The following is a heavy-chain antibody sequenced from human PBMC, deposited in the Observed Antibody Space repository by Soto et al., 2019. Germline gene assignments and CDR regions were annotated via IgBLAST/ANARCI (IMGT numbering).Heavy chain of an antibody. Sequence: SDTLSLTCTVSGGSISSSSYYWGWIRQPPGKGLEWIGSIYYSGSTYYNPSLKSRVTISVDTSKNQFSLKLSSVTAADTAVYYCARRDDFKPGWFDPWGQGTLVTVSS. CDR3: ARRDDFKPGWFDP. D-gene: IGHD3-3*01. CDR2: IYYSGST. V-gene: IGHV4-39*01. CDR1: GGSISSSSYY. J-gene: IGHJ5*02.